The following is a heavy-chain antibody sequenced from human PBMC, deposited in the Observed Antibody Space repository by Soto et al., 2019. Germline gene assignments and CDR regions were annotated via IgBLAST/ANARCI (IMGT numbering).Heavy chain of an antibody. CDR2: ISYDGSNK. CDR3: AREFGYYYDSSGRGYFQH. CDR1: GFTFSSYA. D-gene: IGHD3-22*01. J-gene: IGHJ1*01. V-gene: IGHV3-30-3*01. Sequence: GGSLRLSCAASGFTFSSYAMHWVRQAPGKGLEWVAVISYDGSNKYYADYVKGRFTISRDNSKNTLYLQMNSLRAEDTAVCYCAREFGYYYDSSGRGYFQHWGQGTLVTVSS.